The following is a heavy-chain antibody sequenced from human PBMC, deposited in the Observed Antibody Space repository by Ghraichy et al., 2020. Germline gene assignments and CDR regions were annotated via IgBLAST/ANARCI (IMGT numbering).Heavy chain of an antibody. Sequence: SETLSLTQRITAQEFNARTEEHTSVRQSPDKSPYGFGCIYNSGSTYYNPSLKSRVTISVDTSKNQFSLKLSSVTAADTAVYYCARRIFFPVGVAFGIWGQG. J-gene: IGHJ3*02. CDR3: ARRIFFPVGVAFGI. CDR1: AQEFNARTEE. D-gene: IGHD3-9*01. CDR2: IYNSGST. V-gene: IGHV4-39*01.